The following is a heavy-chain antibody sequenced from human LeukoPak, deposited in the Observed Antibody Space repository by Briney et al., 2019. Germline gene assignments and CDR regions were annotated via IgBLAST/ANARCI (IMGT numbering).Heavy chain of an antibody. D-gene: IGHD1-26*01. Sequence: PSETLSLTCTVSGGSISSGGYYWNWIRRPPGKGLEWIGYIYYNGNTNYSPSLKGRVTMSVDTSKNLFSLKVSSVTAADTAVYYWARGRSNYYGMDVWGQGTTVTVSS. J-gene: IGHJ6*02. CDR3: ARGRSNYYGMDV. CDR2: IYYNGNT. CDR1: GGSISSGGYY. V-gene: IGHV4-61*08.